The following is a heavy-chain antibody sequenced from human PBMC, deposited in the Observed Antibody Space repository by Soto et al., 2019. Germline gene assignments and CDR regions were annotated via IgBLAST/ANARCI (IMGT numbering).Heavy chain of an antibody. V-gene: IGHV2-5*02. Sequence: SGATLVKPAQTLTLTCTFSWFSLSTSGAGVGWIRQPPGKALEWLALIYWDDDKRYSPSLKSRLTITKDTSKNQVVLTMTNMDPMDTATYYCAHRPGGSNFGYGGQGTLVTVS. CDR3: AHRPGGSNFGY. J-gene: IGHJ4*02. CDR2: IYWDDDK. D-gene: IGHD3-10*01. CDR1: WFSLSTSGAG.